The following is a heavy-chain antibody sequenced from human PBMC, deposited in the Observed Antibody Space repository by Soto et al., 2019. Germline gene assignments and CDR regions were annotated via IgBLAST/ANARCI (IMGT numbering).Heavy chain of an antibody. CDR3: AKGRFDVVTISPFDP. Sequence: PVGALRLSCAASGFTFSSFGMHWVRHAPGKGREWVAVISYDGTEEKYADSVKGRATVSRDNSKNTVYLQMNRLRGDDSAIYYCAKGRFDVVTISPFDPWGQGTLVTV. CDR2: ISYDGTEE. CDR1: GFTFSSFG. D-gene: IGHD3-3*02. J-gene: IGHJ5*01. V-gene: IGHV3-30*18.